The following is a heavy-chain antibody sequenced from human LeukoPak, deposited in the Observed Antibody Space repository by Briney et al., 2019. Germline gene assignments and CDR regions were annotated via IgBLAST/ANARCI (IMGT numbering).Heavy chain of an antibody. D-gene: IGHD3-9*01. CDR3: ARDVRYFDWFHDY. CDR2: IASETYGGTA. CDR1: GFTFGDYA. V-gene: IGHV3-49*04. Sequence: GGSLRLSCTASGFTFGDYAMTWVRQAPGKGLEWVGFIASETYGGTAEYAASVKGRFTISRDDSKSIAYLQMNSLRAEDTAVYYCARDVRYFDWFHDYWGQGTLVTVSS. J-gene: IGHJ4*02.